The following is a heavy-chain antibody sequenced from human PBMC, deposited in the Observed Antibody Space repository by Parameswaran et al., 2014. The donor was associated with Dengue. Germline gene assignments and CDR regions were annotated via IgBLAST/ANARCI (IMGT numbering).Heavy chain of an antibody. V-gene: IGHV3-23*01. CDR2: ISGSGGST. J-gene: IGHJ4*02. CDR3: AKGRGSLRYFDWFDY. Sequence: ESLKISCAASGFTFSSYAMSWVRQAPGKGLEWVSAISGSGGSTYYADSVKGRFTISRDNSKNTLYLQMNSLRAEDTAVYYCAKGRGSLRYFDWFDYWGQGTLVTVSS. D-gene: IGHD3-9*01. CDR1: GFTFSSYA.